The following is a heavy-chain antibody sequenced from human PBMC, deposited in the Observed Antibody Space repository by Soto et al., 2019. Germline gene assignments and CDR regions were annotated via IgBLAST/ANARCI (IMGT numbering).Heavy chain of an antibody. CDR2: IRNKDKSYTT. CDR3: ARGPTVSTNYAYPLDV. CDR1: GFTFSDHY. D-gene: IGHD4-17*01. Sequence: PGGSLRLSCEASGFTFSDHYMAWVRQAPGKGPEWVSRIRNKDKSYTTEYAASVRGRFTISRDDSKNSLYLQMNSLKTEDTAVYYCARGPTVSTNYAYPLDVWGQGTTVTVSS. V-gene: IGHV3-72*01. J-gene: IGHJ6*02.